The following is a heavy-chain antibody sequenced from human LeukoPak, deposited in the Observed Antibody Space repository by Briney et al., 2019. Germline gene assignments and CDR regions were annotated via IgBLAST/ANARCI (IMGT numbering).Heavy chain of an antibody. V-gene: IGHV3-23*01. Sequence: GGSLRLSCAASGFTFNSFAMNWVRQAPGKGLEWVSSISGSDGSSHYADFVKGRFTISRDNSKNTLYLQMNSLRAEDTAVYYCAKVWGYCSGGSCYSDYYMDVWGKGTTVTVSS. J-gene: IGHJ6*03. CDR3: AKVWGYCSGGSCYSDYYMDV. CDR2: ISGSDGSS. D-gene: IGHD2-15*01. CDR1: GFTFNSFA.